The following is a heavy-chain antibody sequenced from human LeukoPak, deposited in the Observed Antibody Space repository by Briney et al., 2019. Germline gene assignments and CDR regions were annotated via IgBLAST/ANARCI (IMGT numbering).Heavy chain of an antibody. CDR3: TTDLGDSSGYETFDY. Sequence: GGSLRLSCAASGFTFSNAWMSWVRQAPGKGLEWVGRIKSKTDGGTTDYAAPVKGRFTVSRDDSKNTLYLQMNSLKTEDTAVYCCTTDLGDSSGYETFDYWGQGTLVTVSS. V-gene: IGHV3-15*01. CDR2: IKSKTDGGTT. CDR1: GFTFSNAW. J-gene: IGHJ4*02. D-gene: IGHD3-22*01.